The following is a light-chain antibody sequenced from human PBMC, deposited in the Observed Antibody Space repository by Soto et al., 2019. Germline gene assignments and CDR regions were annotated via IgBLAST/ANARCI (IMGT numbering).Light chain of an antibody. CDR2: KAS. V-gene: IGKV1-5*03. J-gene: IGKJ2*02. Sequence: DIQMTQSPSTLSASVGDRVTITCRASQSISSWLAWYQQRPGKAPKVLIYKASNLESGVPSRFSGSGSGTEFTLTIRSLQPDDFATYYCQQYNSYPCTFGQGTKLEI. CDR1: QSISSW. CDR3: QQYNSYPCT.